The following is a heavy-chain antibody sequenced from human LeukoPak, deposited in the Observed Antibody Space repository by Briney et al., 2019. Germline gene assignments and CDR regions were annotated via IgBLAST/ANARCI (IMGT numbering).Heavy chain of an antibody. CDR1: GDSISSYY. D-gene: IGHD6-6*01. J-gene: IGHJ5*02. Sequence: SETPSLTSTVSGDSISSYYWSWIRQPPGKGLEWIGYIYYSGSTNYNPSLKSRVTISVDTSKNQFSLKLSSVTAADTAVYYCARDYSQLGGFDPWGQGTLVTVSS. CDR2: IYYSGST. CDR3: ARDYSQLGGFDP. V-gene: IGHV4-59*01.